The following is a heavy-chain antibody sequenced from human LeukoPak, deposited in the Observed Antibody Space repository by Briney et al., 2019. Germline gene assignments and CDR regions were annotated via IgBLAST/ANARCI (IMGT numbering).Heavy chain of an antibody. CDR3: AREVPDYYYGSGRHTMGYYYYYYMDV. Sequence: SETLSLTCTVSGGSISSSSYYWGWIRQPPGKGLAWFGRIYYSGSTYYNPSLKSRVTMSVDTSKNQFSLKLSSVTAADTAVYYCAREVPDYYYGSGRHTMGYYYYYYMDVWGKGTTVTISS. V-gene: IGHV4-39*07. CDR2: IYYSGST. J-gene: IGHJ6*03. CDR1: GGSISSSSYY. D-gene: IGHD3-10*01.